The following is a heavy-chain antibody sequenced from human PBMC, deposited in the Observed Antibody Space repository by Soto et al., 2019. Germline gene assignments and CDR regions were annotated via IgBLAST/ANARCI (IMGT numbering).Heavy chain of an antibody. Sequence: HVQLVQSGAEVKKPGASVKVSCKASGYTFTIYAMHWVRQAPGQGLEWMGWISAHNGNTNYAQKLQGRVTVTRDTSTSTAYMELRSLRSDDTAVYYCARGRYGDYWGQGALVTVSS. V-gene: IGHV1-3*01. J-gene: IGHJ4*02. CDR3: ARGRYGDY. D-gene: IGHD1-1*01. CDR1: GYTFTIYA. CDR2: ISAHNGNT.